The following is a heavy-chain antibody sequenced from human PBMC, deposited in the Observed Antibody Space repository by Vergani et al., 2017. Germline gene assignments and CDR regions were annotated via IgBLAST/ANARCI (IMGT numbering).Heavy chain of an antibody. CDR1: GDAISRDTYS. V-gene: IGHV4-30-2*03. J-gene: IGHJ4*02. CDR2: VYYSGST. Sequence: QLQLQESDSRLVNPSQTLSLTCTLSGDAISRDTYSWNWVRQPPGKPLEWIGSVYYSGSTYYNPSLKSRVAISVDTSKNQFSLKVTSVTAADTAVYFCARQRPGSGWSPGDFDDWCQGILVTVSS. CDR3: ARQRPGSGWSPGDFDD. D-gene: IGHD6-19*01.